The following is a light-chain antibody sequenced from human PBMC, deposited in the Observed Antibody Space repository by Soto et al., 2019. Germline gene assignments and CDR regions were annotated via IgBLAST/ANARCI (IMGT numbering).Light chain of an antibody. CDR3: SSFASSNTWV. J-gene: IGLJ3*02. Sequence: QSALTQPPSASGSPGQSVTISCTGPSSDVGAYNYVSWYQQHAGKAPKLVIYEVTKRPSGVPDRFSGSKSANTASLTVSGLHAEDEADYYCSSFASSNTWVFGGGTKVTVL. CDR1: SSDVGAYNY. CDR2: EVT. V-gene: IGLV2-8*01.